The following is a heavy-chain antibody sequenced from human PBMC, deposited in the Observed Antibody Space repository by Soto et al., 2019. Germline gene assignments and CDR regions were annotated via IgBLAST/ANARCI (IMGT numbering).Heavy chain of an antibody. CDR2: ISCSGSRT. CDR3: AKALLGDYPDYFDY. V-gene: IGHV3-23*01. CDR1: GFTFRSYA. J-gene: IGHJ4*02. Sequence: GSLRLSCAASGFTFRSYAMSWVRQAPGKGLGWVSAISCSGSRTYYTDSVKGRFTISRDDSKNTLHLQMNSLGAEDTALYYCAKALLGDYPDYFDYWGQGTLVTVSS. D-gene: IGHD4-17*01.